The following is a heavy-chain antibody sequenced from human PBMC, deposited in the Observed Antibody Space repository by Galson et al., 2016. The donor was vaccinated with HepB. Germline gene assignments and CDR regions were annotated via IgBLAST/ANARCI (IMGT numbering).Heavy chain of an antibody. J-gene: IGHJ4*02. CDR1: GGTFSNYA. D-gene: IGHD3-16*01. CDR2: IIPIVGIA. CDR3: ATFYDYIWGTLDY. Sequence: SVKVSCKASGGTFSNYAFSWVRQAPGQGLEWMGGIIPIVGIAHYAQNFQGRVTIAADKSTSTAHMELSSLRSEDTAVYYCATFYDYIWGTLDYWGQGTLVTVSS. V-gene: IGHV1-69*10.